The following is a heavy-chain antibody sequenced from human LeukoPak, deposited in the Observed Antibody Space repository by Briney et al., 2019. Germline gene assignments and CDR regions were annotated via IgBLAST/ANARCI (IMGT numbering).Heavy chain of an antibody. J-gene: IGHJ6*03. Sequence: PSETLSLTCTVSGGSISSSSYYWGWIRQPPGKGLEWIGSIYYSGRTYYNPSLQSRVTISVDTSMNQFSLELTSVTAADTGVYYCARVQDYFDSSGHYYYYMDVWGKGTTVIVSS. V-gene: IGHV4-39*07. CDR2: IYYSGRT. CDR1: GGSISSSSYY. D-gene: IGHD3-22*01. CDR3: ARVQDYFDSSGHYYYYMDV.